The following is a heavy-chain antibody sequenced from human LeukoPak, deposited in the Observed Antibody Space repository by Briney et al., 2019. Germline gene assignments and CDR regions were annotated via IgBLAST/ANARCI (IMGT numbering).Heavy chain of an antibody. CDR3: VRXARRDYYYYYYMDV. J-gene: IGHJ6*03. CDR2: IYYSGST. D-gene: IGHD6-6*01. CDR1: GGSISSYY. Sequence: PSETLSLTCTVSGGSISSYYWSWIRQPPGKGLEWIGYIYYSGSTNYNPSLKSRVTISVDTSKNQFSLKLSSVTAADTAVYYCVRXARRDYYYYYYMDVWGKGTTVTVSS. V-gene: IGHV4-59*01.